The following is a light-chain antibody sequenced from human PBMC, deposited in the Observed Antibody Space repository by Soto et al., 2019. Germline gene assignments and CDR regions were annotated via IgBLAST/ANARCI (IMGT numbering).Light chain of an antibody. CDR1: QTVSNN. CDR3: QHYDKWPPA. Sequence: DIVMTQSPATLSVSPGDRVTLSCRGSQTVSNNLAWYQQKPGQAPRLLISSASTRATGVPGRFSGSGSGTDFTLAISSLQSEEFAVEYCQHYDKWPPAFGQGTKVEI. CDR2: SAS. V-gene: IGKV3-15*01. J-gene: IGKJ1*01.